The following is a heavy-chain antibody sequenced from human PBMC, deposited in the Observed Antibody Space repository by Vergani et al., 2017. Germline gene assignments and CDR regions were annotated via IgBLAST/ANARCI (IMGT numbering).Heavy chain of an antibody. D-gene: IGHD3-16*01. CDR3: AKDKDYDWYFDL. V-gene: IGHV3-72*01. CDR2: SRNKARSYTT. Sequence: EVQLVESGGGLVQPGGSLRLSCAASGFTLSDHVMDWVRQGPGKGLEWVGRSRNKARSYTTEYSASVKGRFTISRDNAKNSLYLQMNSLRAEDTALYYCAKDKDYDWYFDLWGRGTLVTVSS. J-gene: IGHJ2*01. CDR1: GFTLSDHV.